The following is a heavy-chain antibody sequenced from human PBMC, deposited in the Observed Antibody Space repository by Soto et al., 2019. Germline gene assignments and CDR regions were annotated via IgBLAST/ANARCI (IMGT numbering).Heavy chain of an antibody. CDR3: ARDGRRWLQNDAFDI. D-gene: IGHD5-12*01. CDR2: INPSGGST. CDR1: GYTFTSYY. Sequence: QVQLVQSGAEVQKPGASVKVSCKASGYTFTSYYMHWVRQAPGQGLEWMGIINPSGGSTSYAQKFQGRVTMTRDTSTSTVYMELSSLRSEDTAVYYCARDGRRWLQNDAFDIWGQGTMVTVSS. J-gene: IGHJ3*02. V-gene: IGHV1-46*01.